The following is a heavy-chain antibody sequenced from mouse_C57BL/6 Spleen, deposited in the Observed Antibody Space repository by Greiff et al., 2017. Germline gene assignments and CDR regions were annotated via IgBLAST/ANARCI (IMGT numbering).Heavy chain of an antibody. J-gene: IGHJ3*01. D-gene: IGHD1-1*01. CDR1: GYTFTSYW. V-gene: IGHV1-52*01. CDR2: IDPSDSET. CDR3: ARWDYGSWFAY. Sequence: VQLQQPGAELVRPGSSVRLSCKASGYTFTSYWMHWVKQRPIQGLEWIGNIDPSDSETHYNQKFKDKATLTVDKSSSPAYMQLSSLTSEDSAVYYCARWDYGSWFAYWGQGTLVTVSA.